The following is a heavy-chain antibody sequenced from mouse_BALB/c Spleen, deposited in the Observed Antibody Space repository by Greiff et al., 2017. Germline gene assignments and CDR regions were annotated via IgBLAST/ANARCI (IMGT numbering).Heavy chain of an antibody. CDR2: ISYDGSN. D-gene: IGHD1-1*01. CDR3: AREGYYGSGYAMDY. Sequence: VQLQQSGPGLVKPSQSLSLTCSVTGYSITSGYYWNWIRQFPGNKLEWMGYISYDGSNNYNPSLKNRISITRDTSKNQFFLKLNSVTTEDTATYYCAREGYYGSGYAMDYWGQGTSVTVSS. V-gene: IGHV3-6*02. J-gene: IGHJ4*01. CDR1: GYSITSGYY.